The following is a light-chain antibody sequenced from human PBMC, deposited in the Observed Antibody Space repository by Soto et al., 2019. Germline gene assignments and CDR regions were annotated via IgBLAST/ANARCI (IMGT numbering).Light chain of an antibody. CDR2: TAS. Sequence: DIQLTQSPSFLSASVGDRVTITCRASQGINNYLAWYQRKPGKAPKLLIYTASTLQSGVPSRFSGSGSGTEFTLTISSLQPEDFATYYCQQLNNYPRTFGQGTKVEIK. V-gene: IGKV1-9*01. J-gene: IGKJ1*01. CDR3: QQLNNYPRT. CDR1: QGINNY.